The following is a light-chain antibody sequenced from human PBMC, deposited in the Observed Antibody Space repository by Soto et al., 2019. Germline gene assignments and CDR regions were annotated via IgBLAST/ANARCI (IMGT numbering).Light chain of an antibody. V-gene: IGKV3-20*01. CDR2: GAS. Sequence: EIVLTQSPGTVSLSPGERATLSCRASQSVSGSYLAWYQQKPGQAPRLLIYGASNRATGIPDRFSGSGSGTDFTLTISRLEPEDFAVYYCQQYGSSGTFGQGTKVDI. J-gene: IGKJ1*01. CDR3: QQYGSSGT. CDR1: QSVSGSY.